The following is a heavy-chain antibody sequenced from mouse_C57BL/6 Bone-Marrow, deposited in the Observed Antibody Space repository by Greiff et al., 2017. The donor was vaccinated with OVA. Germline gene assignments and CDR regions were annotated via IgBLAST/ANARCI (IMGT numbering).Heavy chain of an antibody. CDR1: GYSFTDYN. CDR3: ARFYYYGSSIVLDWYFDV. D-gene: IGHD1-1*01. Sequence: EVQLQQSGPELVKPGASVKISCKASGYSFTDYNMNWVKQSNGKSLEWIGVINPNYGTTSYSQKFKGKATLTVDQSSSTAYMQLNSLTSEDSAVYYCARFYYYGSSIVLDWYFDVWGTGTTVTVSS. J-gene: IGHJ1*03. V-gene: IGHV1-39*01. CDR2: INPNYGTT.